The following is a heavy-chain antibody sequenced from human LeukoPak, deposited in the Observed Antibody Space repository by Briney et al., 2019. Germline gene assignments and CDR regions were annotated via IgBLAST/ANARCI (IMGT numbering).Heavy chain of an antibody. CDR2: ILYYGTNQ. CDR1: GFTFSTYA. D-gene: IGHD4-17*01. CDR3: ARDFRDYRDYVAYFDS. V-gene: IGHV3-30-3*01. Sequence: GGSLRLSCAASGFTFSTYAMHWVRQAPGKGLEWVAVILYYGTNQYYADSVKGRFTISRDNSRNTLYLQMNSLKVEDTAVYYCARDFRDYRDYVAYFDSWGQGTLVTVSS. J-gene: IGHJ4*02.